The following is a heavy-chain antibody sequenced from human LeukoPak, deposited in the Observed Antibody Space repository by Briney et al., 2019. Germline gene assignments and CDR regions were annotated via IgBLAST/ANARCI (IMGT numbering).Heavy chain of an antibody. CDR3: ARAPRGEYSGSYFGY. Sequence: PSETLSLTCTVSGGSISSSSYYWGWIRQPPGKGLEWIGYIYYSGSTNYNPSLKSRVTISVDTSKNQFSLKLSSVTAADTAVYYCARAPRGEYSGSYFGYWGQGTLVTVSS. V-gene: IGHV4-61*05. J-gene: IGHJ4*02. CDR1: GGSISSSSYY. D-gene: IGHD1-26*01. CDR2: IYYSGST.